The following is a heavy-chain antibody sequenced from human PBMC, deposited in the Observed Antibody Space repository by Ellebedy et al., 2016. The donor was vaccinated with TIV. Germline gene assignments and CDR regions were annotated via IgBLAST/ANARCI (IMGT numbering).Heavy chain of an antibody. Sequence: MPGGPLRLSCSVPGGSLNSSTYYWGWIRQPPGKGLEWIGSIYSSGSTYYNPSLKSRVTISVDTSKNQFSLKLSSVTAAETAVYYCARHAKLFLCFFDYWGQGTLVTVSS. CDR2: IYSSGST. J-gene: IGHJ4*02. V-gene: IGHV4-39*01. D-gene: IGHD2/OR15-2a*01. CDR3: ARHAKLFLCFFDY. CDR1: GGSLNSSTYY.